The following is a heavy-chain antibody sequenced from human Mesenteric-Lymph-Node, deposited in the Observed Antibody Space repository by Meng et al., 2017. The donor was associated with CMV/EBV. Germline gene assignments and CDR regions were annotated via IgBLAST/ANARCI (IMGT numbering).Heavy chain of an antibody. V-gene: IGHV3-48*03. CDR1: GFTFSSHE. J-gene: IGHJ3*02. D-gene: IGHD2-8*01. CDR2: IRGSGSTI. CDR3: ARGHLPDPHVYNAFDM. Sequence: GGSLRLSCVGSGFTFSSHEMNWVRQAPGKGLEWLSYIRGSGSTIYYADSVKGRFTISRDNAKNSLYLEMNSLRAEDTAVYYCARGHLPDPHVYNAFDMWGQGTMVTVSS.